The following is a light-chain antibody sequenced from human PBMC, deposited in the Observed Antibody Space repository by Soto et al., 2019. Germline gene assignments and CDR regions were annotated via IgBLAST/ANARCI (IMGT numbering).Light chain of an antibody. CDR3: QQYMSSVT. Sequence: EIVLTQSPGSLSLSPGQRATLSCRASQSVDTTFFAWYQKKPGQAPRLLIYGASKRATGIPDRFSGSGSGTDFTRIISRLEPEDFAVYYCQQYMSSVTFGQGTKVESK. J-gene: IGKJ1*01. V-gene: IGKV3-20*01. CDR2: GAS. CDR1: QSVDTTF.